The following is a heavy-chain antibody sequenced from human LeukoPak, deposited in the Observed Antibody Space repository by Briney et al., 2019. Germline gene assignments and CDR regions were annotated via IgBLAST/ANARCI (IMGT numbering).Heavy chain of an antibody. CDR2: IYYSGST. D-gene: IGHD5-18*01. Sequence: SETLSLTCTVSGGSISSYYWSWIRQPPGKGLEWIGYIYYSGSTNYNPSLKSRVTISVDTSKNQFSLKLSSVTAADTAVYYCAREGYSYPYYYGMDVWGQGTTVTVSS. CDR1: GGSISSYY. V-gene: IGHV4-59*01. J-gene: IGHJ6*02. CDR3: AREGYSYPYYYGMDV.